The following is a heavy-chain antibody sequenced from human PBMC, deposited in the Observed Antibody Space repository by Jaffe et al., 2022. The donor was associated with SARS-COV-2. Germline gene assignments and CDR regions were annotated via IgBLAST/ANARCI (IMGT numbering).Heavy chain of an antibody. D-gene: IGHD3-16*02. CDR1: GGSISNSGVSSSSYC. CDR3: ARLSNDYVWGNSRQPSNYYYYYMDV. V-gene: IGHV4-39*01. J-gene: IGHJ6*03. Sequence: QLQLQESGPGLVKPSETLSLTCLVSGGSISNSGVSSSSYCWGWIRQPPGKGLEWIGNIYSSGSAYYNPSLKSRVTISVDTSKNQLSLMLSSVTAADTAVYYCARLSNDYVWGNSRQPSNYYYYYMDVWGKGTTVTVSS. CDR2: IYSSGSA.